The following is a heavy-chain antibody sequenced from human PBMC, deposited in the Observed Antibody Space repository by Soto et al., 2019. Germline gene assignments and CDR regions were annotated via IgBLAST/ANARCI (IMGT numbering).Heavy chain of an antibody. Sequence: SETLSLTCAVSGGSISSGGYSWSWIRQPPGKGLEWIGYIYHSGSTYYNPSLKSRVTISVDRSKNQFSLKLSSVTAADTAVYYCARARRSPYNWFDPWGQGTLVTVSS. CDR2: IYHSGST. V-gene: IGHV4-30-2*01. J-gene: IGHJ5*02. CDR3: ARARRSPYNWFDP. CDR1: GGSISSGGYS. D-gene: IGHD3-10*01.